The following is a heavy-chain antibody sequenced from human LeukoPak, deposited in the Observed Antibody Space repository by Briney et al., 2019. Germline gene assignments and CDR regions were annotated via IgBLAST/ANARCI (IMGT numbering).Heavy chain of an antibody. J-gene: IGHJ4*02. CDR3: ARDFEYCSSTSCYTGGYYFDY. CDR2: INPNCGGT. D-gene: IGHD2-2*02. V-gene: IGHV1-2*02. Sequence: ASVKVSCKASGYTFTGYYMHWVRQAPGQGLEWMGWINPNCGGTNYAQKFQGRVTMTRDTSISTAYMELSRLRSDDTAVYYCARDFEYCSSTSCYTGGYYFDYWGQGTLVTVSS. CDR1: GYTFTGYY.